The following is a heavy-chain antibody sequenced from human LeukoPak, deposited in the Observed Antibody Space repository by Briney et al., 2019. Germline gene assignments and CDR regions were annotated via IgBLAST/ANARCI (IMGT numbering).Heavy chain of an antibody. CDR1: GFTFSSYA. CDR2: ISGSGGST. Sequence: GGSLRLSCAASGFTFSSYAMSWVRQAPGKGLEWVSAISGSGGSTYYADSVKGRFTISRDNSKNTLYLQMNSLRAEDTAVYYCAKDTYYDFWSGYRFDAWGQGTLVTVSS. D-gene: IGHD3-3*01. CDR3: AKDTYYDFWSGYRFDA. V-gene: IGHV3-23*01. J-gene: IGHJ5*02.